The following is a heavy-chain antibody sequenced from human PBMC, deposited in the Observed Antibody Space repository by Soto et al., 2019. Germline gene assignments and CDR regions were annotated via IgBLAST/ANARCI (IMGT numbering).Heavy chain of an antibody. V-gene: IGHV3-11*06. Sequence: KSGGSLRLSCAASGFTFSDYYMSWIRQAPGKGLEWVSYISSSSSYTNYADSVKGRFTISRDNAKNSLYLQMNSLRAEDTAVYYCASGSYYDPPGEKFDYWGQGTLVAVSS. CDR2: ISSSSSYT. CDR3: ASGSYYDPPGEKFDY. CDR1: GFTFSDYY. J-gene: IGHJ4*02. D-gene: IGHD3-22*01.